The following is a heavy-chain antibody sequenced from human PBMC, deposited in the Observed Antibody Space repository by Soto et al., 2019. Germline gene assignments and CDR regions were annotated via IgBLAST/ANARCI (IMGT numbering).Heavy chain of an antibody. CDR2: IHPKSGGI. Sequence: QVQLVQPGAEVKMPGAAVKVSCKASGFTFTGYYIHWVGQAPGQGLEWMGWIHPKSGGIKYTQRYQGRVTMTRDTSISTASMELSRLTSDDSDVYFCARDGGSGSYPWYYWGQGTPVTVSS. V-gene: IGHV1-2*02. J-gene: IGHJ4*02. D-gene: IGHD3-10*01. CDR3: ARDGGSGSYPWYY. CDR1: GFTFTGYY.